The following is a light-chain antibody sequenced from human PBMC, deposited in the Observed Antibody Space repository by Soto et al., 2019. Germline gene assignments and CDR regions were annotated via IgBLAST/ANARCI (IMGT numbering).Light chain of an antibody. Sequence: EIGMTQSPATLSVSTGERATLSCRASQTVTSNLAWYQQKPGQTPRLLIYGASTRATGFPARFSGSGSGTEFTLTISSLQSEDFAVYYCQQYNDWPLTFGGGTKVDIK. CDR3: QQYNDWPLT. J-gene: IGKJ4*01. CDR1: QTVTSN. CDR2: GAS. V-gene: IGKV3-15*01.